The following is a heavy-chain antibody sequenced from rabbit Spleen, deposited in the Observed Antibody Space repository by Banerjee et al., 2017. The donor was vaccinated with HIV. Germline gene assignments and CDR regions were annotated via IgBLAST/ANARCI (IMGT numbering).Heavy chain of an antibody. J-gene: IGHJ4*01. Sequence: QEQLEESGGDLVKPGASLTLTCTASGFTLSSYWICWVRQAPGKGLEWIGCIYTGGGSTDYASWAKGRFTISKTSSTTVTLQMTSLTAADTATYSCARGDGDGGAGLTLWGPGTLVTVS. CDR3: ARGDGDGGAGLTL. CDR1: GFTLSSYW. CDR2: IYTGGGST. D-gene: IGHD2-1*01. V-gene: IGHV1S45*01.